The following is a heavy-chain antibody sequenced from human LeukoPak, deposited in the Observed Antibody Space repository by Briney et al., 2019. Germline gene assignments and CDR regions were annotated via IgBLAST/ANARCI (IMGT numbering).Heavy chain of an antibody. J-gene: IGHJ4*02. CDR1: GYSITNGYY. CDR3: ARRYSNYFFDY. Sequence: SETLSLTCGVSGYSITNGYYWAWIRQPPGKGLEWIGNIYYSGNTYYNPSLKSQVTISVDTSKNQFSLMVSSVTAADTAVYYCARRYSNYFFDYWGQGTLVTVSS. CDR2: IYYSGNT. V-gene: IGHV4-38-2*01. D-gene: IGHD4-11*01.